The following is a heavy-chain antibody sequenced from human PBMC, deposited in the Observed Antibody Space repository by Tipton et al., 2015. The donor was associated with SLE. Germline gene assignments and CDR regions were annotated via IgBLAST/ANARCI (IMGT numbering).Heavy chain of an antibody. D-gene: IGHD6-6*01. CDR2: IYHSGST. J-gene: IGHJ3*02. Sequence: TLSLTCTVSGGSINGYYWNWFRQPPGRELEWIGYIYHSGSTNYNPSLKSLVTMSVDTSKNQFSLTLSSVTAADTAVYYCATFFGHSSASPDALDIWGQGTMVTVSS. CDR3: ATFFGHSSASPDALDI. CDR1: GGSINGYY. V-gene: IGHV4-59*12.